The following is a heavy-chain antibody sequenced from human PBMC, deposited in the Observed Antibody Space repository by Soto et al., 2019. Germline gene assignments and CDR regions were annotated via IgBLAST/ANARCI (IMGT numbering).Heavy chain of an antibody. D-gene: IGHD2-15*01. V-gene: IGHV4-4*02. CDR2: IFHSGIT. J-gene: IGHJ4*02. CDR3: ARGFSGYCSGGSCSSFDY. Sequence: SETLSLTCAVSGDSISSTHWWTWVRQPPGKGLEYIGQIFHSGITNYNPSLESRVTISLDKSKSQFSLELNSVTGADTAIYYCARGFSGYCSGGSCSSFDYWGQGTLVTVS. CDR1: GDSISSTHW.